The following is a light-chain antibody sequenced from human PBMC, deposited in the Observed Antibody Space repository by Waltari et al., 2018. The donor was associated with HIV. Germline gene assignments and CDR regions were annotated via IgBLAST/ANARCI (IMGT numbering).Light chain of an antibody. CDR2: YKSDSDK. J-gene: IGLJ3*02. CDR3: MIWHSSAWV. V-gene: IGLV5-45*01. Sequence: QAVLTQPASLSASPGASASLTCTLRSGINVGTYRIYWYQQKPGSPPQYLLRYKSDSDKQQGSGVPSRFSGSKDASANAVILLISGLQSEDEADYYCMIWHSSAWVFGGGTKLTVL. CDR1: SGINVGTYR.